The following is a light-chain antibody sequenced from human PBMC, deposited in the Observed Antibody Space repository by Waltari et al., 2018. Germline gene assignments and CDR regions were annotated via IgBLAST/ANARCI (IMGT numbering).Light chain of an antibody. J-gene: IGLJ1*01. CDR2: DVS. CDR3: CPYAGSSTFI. CDR1: SSDIGFYDF. Sequence: QAALTQPPSVSGSPGQSVTLPCTGTSSDIGFYDFVSWYQQLPGKAPKLMIYDVSKRPSGVSVRFSGSKSGNTASLTISGLQGEEEGDYFCCPYAGSSTFIFGPGTRLTVL. V-gene: IGLV2-11*01.